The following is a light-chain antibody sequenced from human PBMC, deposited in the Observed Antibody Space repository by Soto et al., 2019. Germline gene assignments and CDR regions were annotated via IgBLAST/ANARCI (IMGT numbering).Light chain of an antibody. CDR1: QTISSW. J-gene: IGKJ1*01. CDR3: QHYGGMWT. Sequence: DIQMTQSPSTLSGSVGDIVTITCRASQTISSWLALYQQKPGKAPKLLIYKASTLKSGVPSRFSGSGSGTEFILTISSLQPDDFASYCCQHYGGMWTFGQGTKVDI. V-gene: IGKV1-5*03. CDR2: KAS.